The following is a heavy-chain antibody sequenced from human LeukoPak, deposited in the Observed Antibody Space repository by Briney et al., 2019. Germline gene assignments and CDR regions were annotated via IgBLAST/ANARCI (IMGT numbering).Heavy chain of an antibody. V-gene: IGHV4-4*02. CDR3: ARGSSGDSSGYFFDY. J-gene: IGHJ4*02. Sequence: SETLSLTCAVSGGSISSSNWWSWVRQPPGKGLEWIGEINHSGSTNYNPSLKSRVTISVDTSKNQFSLKLSSVTAADTAVYYCARGSSGDSSGYFFDYWGQGTLVTVSS. CDR1: GGSISSSNW. D-gene: IGHD6-19*01. CDR2: INHSGST.